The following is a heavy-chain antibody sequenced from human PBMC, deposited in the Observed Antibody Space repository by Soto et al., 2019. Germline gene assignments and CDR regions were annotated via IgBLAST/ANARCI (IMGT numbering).Heavy chain of an antibody. CDR1: GGTFSSYT. J-gene: IGHJ6*02. V-gene: IGHV1-69*02. D-gene: IGHD3-9*01. CDR2: IIPILGIA. CDR3: ASYYDILTGYYTDYYGMDV. Sequence: GASVKVSCKASGGTFSSYTISWVRQAPGQGLEWMGRIIPILGIANYAQKFQGRVTITADKSTSTAYMELSSLRSEDTAVYYCASYYDILTGYYTDYYGMDVWGQGTTVTVSS.